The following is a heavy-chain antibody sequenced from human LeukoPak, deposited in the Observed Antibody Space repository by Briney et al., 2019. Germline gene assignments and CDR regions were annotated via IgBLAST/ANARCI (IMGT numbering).Heavy chain of an antibody. CDR2: LYFGGGT. D-gene: IGHD2-15*01. CDR3: ASLVAAKLPYF. V-gene: IGHV4-39*01. J-gene: IGHJ4*02. Sequence: SETLSLTCTVSGDSISTASYYWSWIRQPPGRGLEWIGGLYFGGGTYYNPSLKSRGTIYVDTSKNQFSLKLSSVTAADTAVYFCASLVAAKLPYFWGQGTLVTVSS. CDR1: GDSISTASYY.